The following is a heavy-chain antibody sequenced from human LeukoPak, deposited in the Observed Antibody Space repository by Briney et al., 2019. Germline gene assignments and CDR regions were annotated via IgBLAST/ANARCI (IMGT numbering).Heavy chain of an antibody. CDR2: ISAYNGNT. V-gene: IGHV1-18*01. J-gene: IGHJ5*02. D-gene: IGHD3-10*01. CDR1: GYTFTSYG. CDR3: GRQNTMVLQNWFDR. Sequence: GASVKVSCKASGYTFTSYGISWVRQAPGQGLEWMGWISAYNGNTNYAQKLQGRVTMTTDTSTSTAYMELRSLRSDDTAVYYCGRQNTMVLQNWFDRWGQGTLVTVSS.